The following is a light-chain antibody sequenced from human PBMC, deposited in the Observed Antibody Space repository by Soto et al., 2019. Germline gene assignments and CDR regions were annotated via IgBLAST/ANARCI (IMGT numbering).Light chain of an antibody. J-gene: IGKJ3*01. CDR2: GTS. V-gene: IGKV3-20*01. Sequence: LTQSPDALSLYPGERATLSCRASQTVSSDLAWYHQKPGQAPRVLIYGTSIRASGVPERFSGGGSGTDFTLTITRLEPEDFAVYYCQQYGSSLFPFGPGAKVDI. CDR3: QQYGSSLFP. CDR1: QTVSSD.